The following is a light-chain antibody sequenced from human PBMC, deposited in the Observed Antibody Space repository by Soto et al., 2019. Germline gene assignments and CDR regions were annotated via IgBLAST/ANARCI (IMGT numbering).Light chain of an antibody. Sequence: DIQMTQSPSTLSASVVDRVTITCRASQSISSWLAWYQQKPGKAPKLLIYKASSLESGVPSRFSGSGSGTEFTLTISSLQPEDVATYYCQEYNSYPVNFGQGTRLEIK. V-gene: IGKV1-5*03. J-gene: IGKJ5*01. CDR1: QSISSW. CDR2: KAS. CDR3: QEYNSYPVN.